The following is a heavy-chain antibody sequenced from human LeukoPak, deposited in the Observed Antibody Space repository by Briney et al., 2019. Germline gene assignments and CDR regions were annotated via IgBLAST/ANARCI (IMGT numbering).Heavy chain of an antibody. Sequence: PGGSLRLSCAASGFTVSSYYMNWVRQAPGKGLEWVSSISSSSSYIYYADSVKGRFTISRDNAKNSLCLQMNSLSAEDTAVYYCASYSSSFSYYYYMDVWGKGTTVTISS. CDR1: GFTVSSYY. V-gene: IGHV3-21*01. CDR2: ISSSSSYI. J-gene: IGHJ6*03. CDR3: ASYSSSFSYYYYMDV. D-gene: IGHD6-13*01.